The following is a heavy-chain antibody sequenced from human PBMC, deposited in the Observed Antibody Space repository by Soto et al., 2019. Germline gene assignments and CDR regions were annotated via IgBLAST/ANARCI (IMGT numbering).Heavy chain of an antibody. D-gene: IGHD3-16*01. J-gene: IGHJ4*02. CDR3: AKDDHFQGGGHDY. CDR1: GFTFSSYG. CDR2: ISYDGSNK. V-gene: IGHV3-30*18. Sequence: GGSLRLSCAASGFTFSSYGMHWVRQAPGKGLEWVAVISYDGSNKYYADSVKGRFTISRDNSKNTLYLQMNSLRAEDTAVYYCAKDDHFQGGGHDYWGQGTLVTVSS.